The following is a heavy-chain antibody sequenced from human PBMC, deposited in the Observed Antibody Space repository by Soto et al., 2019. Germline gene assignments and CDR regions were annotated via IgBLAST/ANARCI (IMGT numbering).Heavy chain of an antibody. CDR2: IFYSGST. V-gene: IGHV4-39*01. CDR3: FCFFSGENSYVFYYRGRDF. Sequence: PSETLSLTCTVSGGSISSYCWGWIRQPPGKGLEWIGSIFYSGSTYYNPSLKSRVTISVDTSKNQFSLKLSSVTAADTAVYYCFCFFSGENSYVFYYRGRDFWGKAPPFTASP. CDR1: GGSISSYC. J-gene: IGHJ6*04. D-gene: IGHD5-18*01.